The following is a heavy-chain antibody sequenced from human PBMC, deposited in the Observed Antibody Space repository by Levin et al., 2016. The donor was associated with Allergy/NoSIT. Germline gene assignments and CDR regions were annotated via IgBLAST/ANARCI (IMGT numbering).Heavy chain of an antibody. Sequence: ASVKVSCKASGYTFTSYGIHWVRQAPGREPEWMGWINAYNGNRNYAQKFQGRVTMTTDTSTSTAYMELRSLTSDDTAVYYCARREGSAFDPWGQGTLVTVSS. D-gene: IGHD3-10*01. CDR1: GYTFTSYG. CDR3: ARREGSAFDP. CDR2: INAYNGNR. J-gene: IGHJ5*02. V-gene: IGHV1-18*04.